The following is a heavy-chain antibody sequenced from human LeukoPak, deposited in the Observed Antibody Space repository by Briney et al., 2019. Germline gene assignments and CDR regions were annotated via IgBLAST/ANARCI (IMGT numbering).Heavy chain of an antibody. J-gene: IGHJ6*03. CDR3: AGEGHYSHLNDFYYNMGV. D-gene: IGHD3-3*01. Sequence: SQTLSLTCTVSGRSISRYYWSWIRQPAGKGLEWSGRIYTSGSTNYNPSLKRQVTISADTSKNQFSLKWSPVTAAAPAASYLAGEGHYSHLNDFYYNMGVWGKGTAVTVSS. CDR2: IYTSGST. V-gene: IGHV4-4*07. CDR1: GRSISRYY.